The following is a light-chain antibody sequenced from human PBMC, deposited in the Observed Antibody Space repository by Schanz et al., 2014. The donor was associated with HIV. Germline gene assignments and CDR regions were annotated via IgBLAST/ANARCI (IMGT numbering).Light chain of an antibody. CDR2: SNN. CDR1: SSNIGSNS. J-gene: IGLJ2*01. V-gene: IGLV1-44*01. Sequence: QSVLTQSPSASGTPGQRVTISCSGSSSNIGSNSVNWYQQLPGTAPKLLIYSNNQRPSGVPDRFSGSKSGTSASLAITGLQAEDEADYYCQSFDDSLSGVVFGGGTKLTVL. CDR3: QSFDDSLSGVV.